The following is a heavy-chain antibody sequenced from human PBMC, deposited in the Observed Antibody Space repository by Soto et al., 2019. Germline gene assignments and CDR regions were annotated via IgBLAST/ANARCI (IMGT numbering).Heavy chain of an antibody. J-gene: IGHJ4*02. CDR2: IRSKAYGGTT. V-gene: IGHV3-49*03. CDR3: TRAIYYYGSGSYYSDY. Sequence: GGSLRLSCTASGFTFGDYAMSWFRQAPGKGLEWVGFIRSKAYGGTTEYAASVKGRFTISRDDSKSIAYLQMNSLKTEDTAVYYCTRAIYYYGSGSYYSDYWGQGTLVTVSS. D-gene: IGHD3-10*01. CDR1: GFTFGDYA.